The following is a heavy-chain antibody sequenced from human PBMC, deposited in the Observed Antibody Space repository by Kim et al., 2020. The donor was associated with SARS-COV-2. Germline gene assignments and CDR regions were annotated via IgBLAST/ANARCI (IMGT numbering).Heavy chain of an antibody. V-gene: IGHV1-58*01. CDR1: GFTFTSSA. D-gene: IGHD3-16*01. J-gene: IGHJ6*02. CDR3: AAGVWGRSGGYYYYYGMDV. Sequence: KVSCKASGFTFTSSAVQWVRQARGQRLEWIGWIVVGSGNTNYAQKFQERVTITRDMSTSTAYMELSSLRSEDTAVYYCAAGVWGRSGGYYYYYGMDVWGQGTTVTVSS. CDR2: IVVGSGNT.